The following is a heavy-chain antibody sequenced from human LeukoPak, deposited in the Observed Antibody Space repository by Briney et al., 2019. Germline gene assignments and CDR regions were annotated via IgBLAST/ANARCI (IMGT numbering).Heavy chain of an antibody. Sequence: GGSLRLSCEGSAFIFSGHWMNWVRQTPGKGLEWVAVILYDGNNKYYAESVKGRFTISRDNSKNTLYLQMNSLRAEDTAIYYCARGSRAVTDAFDIWGQGTMVTVSS. V-gene: IGHV3-30-3*01. CDR3: ARGSRAVTDAFDI. D-gene: IGHD3-10*01. CDR2: ILYDGNNK. J-gene: IGHJ3*02. CDR1: AFIFSGHW.